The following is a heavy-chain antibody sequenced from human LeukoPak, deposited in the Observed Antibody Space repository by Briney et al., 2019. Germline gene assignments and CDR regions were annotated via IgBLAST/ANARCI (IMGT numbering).Heavy chain of an antibody. CDR2: IRSKAYSGTT. Sequence: GSLRLSCTASGFTFGDYAMSWVRQAPGKGREWVGFIRSKAYSGTTEYAASVKGRFTISRDDSKSIAYLQMNSLKTEDTAVYYCTRDTDDSYGPGAFDIWGQGTMVTVSS. V-gene: IGHV3-49*04. CDR3: TRDTDDSYGPGAFDI. J-gene: IGHJ3*02. CDR1: GFTFGDYA. D-gene: IGHD5-18*01.